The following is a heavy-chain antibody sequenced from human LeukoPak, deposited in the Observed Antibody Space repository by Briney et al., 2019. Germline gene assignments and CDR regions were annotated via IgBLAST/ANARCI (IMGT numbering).Heavy chain of an antibody. CDR2: IYYSGST. Sequence: PSETLSLTCTVSVASISISSYSWGWIRQPPGKGLEWIGSIYYSGSTYYNPSLKSRVTISVDTSKNQFSLKLSSVTAADTAVYYCARRAGVITFGGVMGDYFDYWGQGTLVTVSS. V-gene: IGHV4-39*01. CDR1: VASISISSYS. J-gene: IGHJ4*02. CDR3: ARRAGVITFGGVMGDYFDY. D-gene: IGHD3-16*01.